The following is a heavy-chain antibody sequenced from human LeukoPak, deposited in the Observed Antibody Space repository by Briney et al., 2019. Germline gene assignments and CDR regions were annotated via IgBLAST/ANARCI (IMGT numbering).Heavy chain of an antibody. D-gene: IGHD3-9*01. V-gene: IGHV1-2*06. CDR2: INPNSGGT. CDR1: GYTFTGYY. Sequence: ASVKVSCKASGYTFTGYYMHWVRQAPGQGLEWMGRINPNSGGTNYAQKFQGTLTMTRDTSISTAYMELSRLRSDDTAVYYCARGGNFLTGYYWTTPLFQKPYYFDYWGQGTLVTVSS. J-gene: IGHJ4*02. CDR3: ARGGNFLTGYYWTTPLFQKPYYFDY.